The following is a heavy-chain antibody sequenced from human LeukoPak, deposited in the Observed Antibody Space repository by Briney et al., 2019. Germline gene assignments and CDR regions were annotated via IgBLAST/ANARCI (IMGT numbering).Heavy chain of an antibody. CDR2: INHSGST. Sequence: SETLSLTCAVYGGSFSGYYWNWIRQSPGKGLEWIGEINHSGSTSYNPSLKSRVTISVDTSKNQFSLKLSSVTAADTAVYYCARLLFDPWGQGTLVTVSS. CDR3: ARLLFDP. J-gene: IGHJ5*02. CDR1: GGSFSGYY. V-gene: IGHV4-34*01.